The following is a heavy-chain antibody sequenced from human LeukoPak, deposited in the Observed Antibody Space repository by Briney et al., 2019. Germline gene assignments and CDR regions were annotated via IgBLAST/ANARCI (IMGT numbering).Heavy chain of an antibody. CDR1: GGTFSSYA. D-gene: IGHD6-13*01. V-gene: IGHV1-69*13. CDR2: IIPIFGTA. Sequence: SVKVSCKASGGTFSSYAISWVRQAPGQGLEWMGGIIPIFGTANYAQKFQGRVTITADESTSTAYMELSSLRSEDTAVYYCARGSPDRTAAGSYYYYYYMDVWGKGTTVTVS. CDR3: ARGSPDRTAAGSYYYYYYMDV. J-gene: IGHJ6*03.